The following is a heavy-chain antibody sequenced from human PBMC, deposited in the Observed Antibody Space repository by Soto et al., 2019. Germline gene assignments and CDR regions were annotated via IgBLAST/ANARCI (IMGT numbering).Heavy chain of an antibody. V-gene: IGHV4-31*03. CDR1: GGSISSGGYY. CDR2: IYYSGST. CDR3: ARAPMITFGGVIVIIYFDY. J-gene: IGHJ4*02. D-gene: IGHD3-16*02. Sequence: PSETLSLTCTVSGGSISSGGYYWSWIRQHPGKGLEWIGYIYYSGSTYYNPSLKSRVTISVDTSKNQFSLKLSSVTAADTAVYYCARAPMITFGGVIVIIYFDYWGQGTLVTVSS.